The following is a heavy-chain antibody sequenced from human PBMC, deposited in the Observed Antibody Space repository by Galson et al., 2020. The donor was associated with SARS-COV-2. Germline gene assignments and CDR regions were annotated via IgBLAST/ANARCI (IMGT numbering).Heavy chain of an antibody. CDR1: GFTVSSNY. CDR2: IYSGGST. Sequence: GGSLRLSCAASGFTVSSNYMSWVRQAPGKGLEWVSVIYSGGSTYYADSVKGRFTISRDNSKNTLYLQMNSLRAEDTAVYYCARGAYWGGDHYYGMDVWGQGTTVTVSS. D-gene: IGHD2-8*02. CDR3: ARGAYWGGDHYYGMDV. J-gene: IGHJ6*02. V-gene: IGHV3-66*01.